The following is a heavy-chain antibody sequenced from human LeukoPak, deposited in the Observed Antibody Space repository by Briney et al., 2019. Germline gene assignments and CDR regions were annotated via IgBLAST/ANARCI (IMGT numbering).Heavy chain of an antibody. V-gene: IGHV3-23*01. D-gene: IGHD5-18*01. CDR1: GFTFSSYA. CDR2: ISGGAGGA. Sequence: PGGSLRLSCAASGFTFSSYAMNWVRQAPGKGLEWVSSISGGAGGAAYADSVKGRFTMSRDNSKDTLYLQMNSLRADDTAVYYCAKHLGYSSSHTDYWGQGTLVTVSS. CDR3: AKHLGYSSSHTDY. J-gene: IGHJ4*02.